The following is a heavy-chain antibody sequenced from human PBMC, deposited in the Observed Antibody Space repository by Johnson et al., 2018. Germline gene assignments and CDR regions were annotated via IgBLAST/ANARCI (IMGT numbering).Heavy chain of an antibody. CDR3: ARGGPNHGFDF. Sequence: VELVESGGGLVQPGGSLRLSCEASGFTFNMYWMHWVRQVPGKGLVWVSRINNDGSDTIYADSVKGRFTISRDNAKNTFYLQMTSLTGEDPAVYFCARGGPNHGFDFWGQGTMVTVSS. CDR1: GFTFNMYW. D-gene: IGHD3-16*01. V-gene: IGHV3-74*02. J-gene: IGHJ3*01. CDR2: INNDGSDT.